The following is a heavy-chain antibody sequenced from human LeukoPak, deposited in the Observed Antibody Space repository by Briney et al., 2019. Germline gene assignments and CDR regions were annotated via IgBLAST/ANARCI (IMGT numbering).Heavy chain of an antibody. D-gene: IGHD3-9*01. CDR3: AREAELRYFDWLPGDAFDI. J-gene: IGHJ3*02. V-gene: IGHV1-2*04. CDR1: GYTFTGYY. Sequence: GASVKVSCKASGYTFTGYYMHWVRQAPGQGLEWMGWINPNSGGTNYAQKFQGWVTMTRDTSISTAYMELSRLRSDGTAVYYCAREAELRYFDWLPGDAFDIWGQGTMVTVSS. CDR2: INPNSGGT.